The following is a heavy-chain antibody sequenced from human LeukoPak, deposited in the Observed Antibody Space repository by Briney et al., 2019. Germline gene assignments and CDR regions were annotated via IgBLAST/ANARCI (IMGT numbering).Heavy chain of an antibody. CDR3: ARVWEGIGGYCSGGSCYSIEY. Sequence: GGSLRLSCAASGVTFSSYSMNWVRQAPGKGLEWVSSISSSSSYIYYADSVKGRFTISRDNDKNSLYLQMNSLRAEDTAVYYCARVWEGIGGYCSGGSCYSIEYWGQGTLVTVSS. J-gene: IGHJ4*02. CDR1: GVTFSSYS. V-gene: IGHV3-21*01. CDR2: ISSSSSYI. D-gene: IGHD2-15*01.